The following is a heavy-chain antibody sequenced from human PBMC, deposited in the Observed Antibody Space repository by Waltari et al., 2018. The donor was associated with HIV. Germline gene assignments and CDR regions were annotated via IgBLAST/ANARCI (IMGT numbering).Heavy chain of an antibody. V-gene: IGHV4-34*01. Sequence: QVQLQQWGAGLLKPSETLSLTCAVYGGSFSGYYWSWIRQPPGKGLEWIGEINHSGSTNYNPSLKSRVTISVDTSKNQFSLKLSSVTAADTAVYYCARGGYYDFWSGYGYYGMDVWGQGTTVTVSS. J-gene: IGHJ6*02. D-gene: IGHD3-3*01. CDR2: INHSGST. CDR3: ARGGYYDFWSGYGYYGMDV. CDR1: GGSFSGYY.